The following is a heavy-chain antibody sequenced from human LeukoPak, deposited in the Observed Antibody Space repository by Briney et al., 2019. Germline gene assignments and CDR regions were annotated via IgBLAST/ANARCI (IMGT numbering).Heavy chain of an antibody. D-gene: IGHD6-13*01. V-gene: IGHV4-4*07. CDR2: IYYSGST. CDR1: GGSISSYY. CDR3: ARANGIAAAAYYFDY. J-gene: IGHJ4*02. Sequence: PSETLSLTCTVSGGSISSYYWNWIRQPAGKGLEWIGRIYYSGSTNYNPSLKSRVTISVDTSKNQFSLKLSSVTAADTAVYYCARANGIAAAAYYFDYWGQGTLVTVSS.